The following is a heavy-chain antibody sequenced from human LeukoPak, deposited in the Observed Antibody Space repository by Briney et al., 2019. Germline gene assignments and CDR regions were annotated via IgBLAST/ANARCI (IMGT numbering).Heavy chain of an antibody. D-gene: IGHD6-13*01. CDR1: GFTFSSYE. Sequence: LSGGSLRLSCAASGFTFSSYEMNWVRQAPGKGLEWVAVISYDGSNKYYADSVKGRFTISRDNSKNTLYLQMNSLRAEDTAVYYCAKGQPSSSWFNLGYYYYYMDVWGKGTTVTVSS. CDR3: AKGQPSSSWFNLGYYYYYMDV. V-gene: IGHV3-30*18. CDR2: ISYDGSNK. J-gene: IGHJ6*03.